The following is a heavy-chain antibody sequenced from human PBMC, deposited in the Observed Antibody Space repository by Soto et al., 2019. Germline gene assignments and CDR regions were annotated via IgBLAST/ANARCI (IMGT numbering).Heavy chain of an antibody. CDR1: GYSFNNYW. V-gene: IGHV5-51*01. CDR2: LYSGDSDT. J-gene: IGHJ6*02. CDR3: ARQLELPDYYYYGMDV. Sequence: PGESLKISCRTSGYSFNNYWIGWVRQMPGKGLEWMAILYSGDSDTRYSPSFQGQVTISADKSISTAYLQWSSLKASDTAMYYCARQLELPDYYYYGMDVWGQGTTVTVSS. D-gene: IGHD1-7*01.